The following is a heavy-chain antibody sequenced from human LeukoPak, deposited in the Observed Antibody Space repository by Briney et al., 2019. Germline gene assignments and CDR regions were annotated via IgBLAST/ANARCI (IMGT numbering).Heavy chain of an antibody. Sequence: ASVKVSCKASGYTFTSYDINWVRQATGRGLEWMGWMNPNSGNTGYAQKFQGRVTMTRNTSISTAYMELSSLRSEDTAVYYCARGRADSIAAGDWGQGALVTVSS. J-gene: IGHJ4*02. CDR3: ARGRADSIAAGD. V-gene: IGHV1-8*01. CDR2: MNPNSGNT. CDR1: GYTFTSYD. D-gene: IGHD6-13*01.